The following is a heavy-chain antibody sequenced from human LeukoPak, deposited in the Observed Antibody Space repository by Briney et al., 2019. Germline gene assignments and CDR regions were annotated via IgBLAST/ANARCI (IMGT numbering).Heavy chain of an antibody. D-gene: IGHD5-24*01. CDR1: GGSFSGYY. V-gene: IGHV4-34*01. J-gene: IGHJ5*02. Sequence: SETLSLTCAVYGGSFSGYYWSWIRQPPGKGLEWIGEINHSGSTNYNPSLKSRVTISVDTSKNQSSLKLSSVTAADTAVYYCARESLTWLQSRTSWFDPWGQGTLVTVSS. CDR3: ARESLTWLQSRTSWFDP. CDR2: INHSGST.